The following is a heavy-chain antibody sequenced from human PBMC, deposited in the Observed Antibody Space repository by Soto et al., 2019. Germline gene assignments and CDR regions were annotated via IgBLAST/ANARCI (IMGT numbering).Heavy chain of an antibody. D-gene: IGHD2-2*01. CDR1: GYTFISYE. J-gene: IGHJ4*02. V-gene: IGHV1-3*04. Sequence: ASVKVSCKASGYTFISYEIQWVRQAPGQRLEWVGWINTANGNTAYAENFLGRATITSDTAASTVYMELRSLTSGDTAVYYCARETPESADDYWGQGTLVTVS. CDR2: INTANGNT. CDR3: ARETPESADDY.